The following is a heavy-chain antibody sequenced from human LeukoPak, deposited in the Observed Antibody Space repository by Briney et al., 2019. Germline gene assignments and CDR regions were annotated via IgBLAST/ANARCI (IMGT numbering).Heavy chain of an antibody. Sequence: PGGSLRLSCAASGFTFSSYAMHWVRQAPGKGLEWVAVISYDGSNKYYADSVKGRFTISRDNSKNTLYLQMNSLRAEDTAIYYCAKGTGDLGYYFDRWGQGTLVTVSS. V-gene: IGHV3-30-3*01. J-gene: IGHJ4*02. D-gene: IGHD7-27*01. CDR1: GFTFSSYA. CDR3: AKGTGDLGYYFDR. CDR2: ISYDGSNK.